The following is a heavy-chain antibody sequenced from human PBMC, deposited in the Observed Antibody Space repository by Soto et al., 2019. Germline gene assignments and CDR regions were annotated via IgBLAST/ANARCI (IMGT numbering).Heavy chain of an antibody. CDR2: ISSSSSYT. J-gene: IGHJ5*02. CDR3: AREGITGTTPYNWFDP. V-gene: IGHV3-11*06. Sequence: LRLSCAASGFTFSDYYMSWIRQAPGKGLEWVSYISSSSSYTNYADSVKGRFTISRDNAKNSLYLQMNSLRAEDTAVYYCAREGITGTTPYNWFDPWGQGTLVTVSS. CDR1: GFTFSDYY. D-gene: IGHD1-7*01.